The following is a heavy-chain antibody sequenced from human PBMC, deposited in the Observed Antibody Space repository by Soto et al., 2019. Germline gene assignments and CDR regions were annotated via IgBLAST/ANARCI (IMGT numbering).Heavy chain of an antibody. CDR1: GGTFSSYA. CDR2: IIPIFGTA. J-gene: IGHJ4*02. Sequence: ASVKVSCKASGGTFSSYAISWVRQAPGQGLEWMGGIIPIFGTANYAQKFQGRVTITADESTSTAYMELSSLRSEDTAVYYCARGPLASYCSSTSCYGPSFDYWGQGTLVTVSS. D-gene: IGHD2-2*01. CDR3: ARGPLASYCSSTSCYGPSFDY. V-gene: IGHV1-69*13.